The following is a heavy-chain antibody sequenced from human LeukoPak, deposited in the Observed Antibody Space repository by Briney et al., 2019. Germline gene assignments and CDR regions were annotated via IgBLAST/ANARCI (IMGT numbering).Heavy chain of an antibody. CDR1: GFTFDDHG. D-gene: IGHD3-10*02. J-gene: IGHJ6*04. Sequence: GGSLRLSCAASGFTFDDHGMNWVRQAPGKGLEWVSYISSSGSTVYYADSVKGRFTISRDNAKNSLYLQMNSLRAEDTAVYYCAELGITMIGGVWGKGTTVTISS. CDR3: AELGITMIGGV. CDR2: ISSSGSTV. V-gene: IGHV3-48*03.